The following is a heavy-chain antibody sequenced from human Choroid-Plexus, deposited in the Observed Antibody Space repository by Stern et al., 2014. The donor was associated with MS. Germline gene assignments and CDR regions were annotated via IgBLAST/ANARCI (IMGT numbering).Heavy chain of an antibody. V-gene: IGHV3-30*18. CDR1: GFTFGSCA. CDR3: AKDRQYLTYFFDH. D-gene: IGHD2/OR15-2a*01. J-gene: IGHJ5*02. CDR2: VSYDGSNK. Sequence: VQLVESGGGVVQPGRPLRLSCVASGFTFGSCAMHWVRQAPGKGLEWVAGVSYDGSNKYYADSVKGRFTISRYNSQNTLYIQMSSLRPEDTAVYYCAKDRQYLTYFFDHWGQGSLVTVSS.